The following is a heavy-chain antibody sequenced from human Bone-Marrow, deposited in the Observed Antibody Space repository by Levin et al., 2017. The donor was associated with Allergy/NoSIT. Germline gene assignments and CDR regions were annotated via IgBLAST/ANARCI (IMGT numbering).Heavy chain of an antibody. CDR3: ARWMEYYDSSGYYPDY. V-gene: IGHV3-21*01. Sequence: ETLSLTCAASGFTFSSYSMNWVRQAPGKGLEWVSSISSSSSYIYYADSVKGRFTISRDNAKNSLYLQMNSLRAEDTAVYYCARWMEYYDSSGYYPDYWGQGTLVTVSS. CDR2: ISSSSSYI. CDR1: GFTFSSYS. D-gene: IGHD3-22*01. J-gene: IGHJ4*02.